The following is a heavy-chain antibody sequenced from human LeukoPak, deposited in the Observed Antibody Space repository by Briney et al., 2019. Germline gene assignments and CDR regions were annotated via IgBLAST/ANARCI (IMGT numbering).Heavy chain of an antibody. CDR2: ISSNGGST. CDR1: GFTFSSYA. D-gene: IGHD2-15*01. V-gene: IGHV3-64*01. J-gene: IGHJ4*02. CDR3: ASGAAVVAATPTDFDY. Sequence: GGSLRPSCAASGFTFSSYAMHWVRQAPGKGLEYVSAISSNGGSTYYANSVKGRFTISRDNSKNTLYLQMGSLRAEDMAVYYCASGAAVVAATPTDFDYWGQGTLVTVSS.